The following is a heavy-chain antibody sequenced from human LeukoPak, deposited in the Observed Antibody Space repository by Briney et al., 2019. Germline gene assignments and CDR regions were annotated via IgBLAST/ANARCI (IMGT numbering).Heavy chain of an antibody. CDR1: GFTFANYD. V-gene: IGHV3-23*01. CDR2: ISDSGGNT. J-gene: IGHJ4*02. CDR3: AKGGGQV. Sequence: PGGPLTLSCAASGFTFANYDMRWVPQAPGKGRKWVSAISDSGGNTHSAHSVRARFTLSRENPKNTLYLKMKSPSPHDTPVYYCAKGGGQVRGQGTLVTVSS. D-gene: IGHD3-16*01.